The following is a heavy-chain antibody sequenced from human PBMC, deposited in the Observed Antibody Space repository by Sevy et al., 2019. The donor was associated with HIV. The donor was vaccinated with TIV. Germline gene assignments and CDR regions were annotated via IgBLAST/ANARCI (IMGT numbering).Heavy chain of an antibody. CDR1: GYTFTGYY. CDR2: INPDSGGP. CDR3: VRDDRDGYFEY. V-gene: IGHV1-2*02. Sequence: ASVKVSCKASGYTFTGYYMHWMRQAPGQGLEGMGWINPDSGGPTYAPKFQGRVTLTRDKSISTAYMDLSRLKSDDTAVYYCVRDDRDGYFEYWGQGTLVTVSS. J-gene: IGHJ4*02.